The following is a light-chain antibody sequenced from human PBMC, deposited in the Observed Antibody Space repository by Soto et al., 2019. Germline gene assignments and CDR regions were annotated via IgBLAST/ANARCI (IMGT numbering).Light chain of an antibody. Sequence: DIQMTQSPSSVSASVGDRVTITCRASQVINNWLAWYKQKPGKAPNLLIYAASTLQTGVPSRFSGSGSVTDFTLTISSLQPEDFAPYYCQQANSFPFTFGPGTKVDIK. CDR1: QVINNW. J-gene: IGKJ3*01. CDR3: QQANSFPFT. CDR2: AAS. V-gene: IGKV1-12*02.